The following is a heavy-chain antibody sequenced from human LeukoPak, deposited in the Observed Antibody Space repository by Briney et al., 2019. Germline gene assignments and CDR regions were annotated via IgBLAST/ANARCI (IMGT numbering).Heavy chain of an antibody. D-gene: IGHD6-19*01. V-gene: IGHV1-2*02. J-gene: IGHJ4*02. Sequence: ASVKVSCKASGYTFTGYYMHWVRQAPGQGLEWMGWINPNSGGTNYAQKFQGRVTMTRDTSISTAYMELSRLRSDGTAVYYCARDKSGNSGWYSYFDYWGQGTLVTVSS. CDR3: ARDKSGNSGWYSYFDY. CDR1: GYTFTGYY. CDR2: INPNSGGT.